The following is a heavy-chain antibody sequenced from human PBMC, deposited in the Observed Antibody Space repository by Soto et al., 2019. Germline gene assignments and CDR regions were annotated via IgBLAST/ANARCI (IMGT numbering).Heavy chain of an antibody. CDR2: ISGSGGST. V-gene: IGHV3-23*01. J-gene: IGHJ4*02. Sequence: EVQLLESGGGLVQPGGSLRLSCAASGFTFSSYAMSWVRQAPGKGLEWVSAISGSGGSTYYADSVKGRFTISRDNSKNTLYLQMNCLIAEDTDVYDCSKGQRHCSGGSCYHAPGYYFEFWGQGTLVTVFS. D-gene: IGHD2-15*01. CDR1: GFTFSSYA. CDR3: SKGQRHCSGGSCYHAPGYYFEF.